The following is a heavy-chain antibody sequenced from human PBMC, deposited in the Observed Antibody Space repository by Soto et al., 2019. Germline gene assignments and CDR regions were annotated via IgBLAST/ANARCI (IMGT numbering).Heavy chain of an antibody. Sequence: GGSLRLSCAASGFTVSSSYMRWVRQAPGKGLEWVSVIYSGGTTYYADSVKGRFTISRDNSKNTLYLQMNSLRVEDTAVYYCARDPYSSSWYNYWGQGTLVTVSS. CDR2: IYSGGTT. CDR1: GFTVSSSY. V-gene: IGHV3-66*01. J-gene: IGHJ4*02. D-gene: IGHD6-13*01. CDR3: ARDPYSSSWYNY.